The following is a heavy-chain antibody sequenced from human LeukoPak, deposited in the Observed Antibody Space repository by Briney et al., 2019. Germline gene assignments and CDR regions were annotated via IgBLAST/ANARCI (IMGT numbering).Heavy chain of an antibody. V-gene: IGHV3-20*04. J-gene: IGHJ4*02. CDR3: AKDLRPQMPYVEAPRGTAPMGH. D-gene: IGHD4-17*01. CDR1: GFTFDNYG. Sequence: GGSLSLSRAASGFTFDNYGKRWVRHAPGRGLGWGSGIKWNGGSTGYADSEKGRFTISRDNATSSLFLQINSLRAEDTAVYYCAKDLRPQMPYVEAPRGTAPMGHWGKGTLVTVSS. CDR2: IKWNGGST.